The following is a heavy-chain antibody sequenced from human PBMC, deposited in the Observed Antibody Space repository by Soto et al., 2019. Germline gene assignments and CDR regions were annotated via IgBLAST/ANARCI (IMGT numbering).Heavy chain of an antibody. J-gene: IGHJ6*03. V-gene: IGHV1-46*03. Sequence: GPSVKVSCKASVYTFTSYYMHWVRQAHKQGLEWMGIINPSGGSTSYAQKFQGRVTMTRDTSTSTVYMELSSLRSEDTAVYYCARGRGLFSSSSYYYYYYMDVWGKGTTVTVSS. CDR1: VYTFTSYY. CDR2: INPSGGST. CDR3: ARGRGLFSSSSYYYYYYMDV. D-gene: IGHD6-6*01.